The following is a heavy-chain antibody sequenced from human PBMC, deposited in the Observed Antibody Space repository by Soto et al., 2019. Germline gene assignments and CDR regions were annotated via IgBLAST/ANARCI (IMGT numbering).Heavy chain of an antibody. V-gene: IGHV3-21*01. CDR2: ISSSSSYI. CDR3: ARVGWIQLPRHYYGMDV. Sequence: PGGSLRLSCAASGFTFSSYSMNWVRQAPGKGLEWVPSISSSSSYIYYADSAKGRFTISRDNAKNSLYLQMNSLKAEDTAVYYCARVGWIQLPRHYYGMDVWGQGTTVTVSS. J-gene: IGHJ6*02. CDR1: GFTFSSYS. D-gene: IGHD5-18*01.